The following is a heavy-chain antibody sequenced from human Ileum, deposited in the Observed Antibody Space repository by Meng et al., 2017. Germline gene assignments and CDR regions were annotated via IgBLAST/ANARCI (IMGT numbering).Heavy chain of an antibody. J-gene: IGHJ4*02. D-gene: IGHD2-21*02. V-gene: IGHV1-2*02. CDR3: ACLSAGDCIDS. Sequence: VLLVQGWAEVKAPGALVTVSCMVSGYPFSGYFMHWLGQAHGQGLEWRGSMNPDSVDTSNAQKYQGRVTMTRDTSMRTAYLDLRSMTSDDTAMYLCACLSAGDCIDSWGQGTLVTVSS. CDR1: GYPFSGYF. CDR2: MNPDSVDT.